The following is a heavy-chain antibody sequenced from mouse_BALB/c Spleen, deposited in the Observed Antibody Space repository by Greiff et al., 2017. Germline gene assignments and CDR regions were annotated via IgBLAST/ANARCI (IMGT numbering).Heavy chain of an antibody. J-gene: IGHJ3*01. CDR1: GYTFTNYW. CDR3: ASQKTGTAWFAY. V-gene: IGHV1-63*02. Sequence: VMLVESGAELVRPGTSVKISCKASGYTFTNYWLGWVKQRPGHGLEWIGDIYPGGGYTNYNEKFKGKATLTADTSSSTAYMQLSSLTSEDSAVYFCASQKTGTAWFAYWGQGTLVTVSA. D-gene: IGHD4-1*01. CDR2: IYPGGGYT.